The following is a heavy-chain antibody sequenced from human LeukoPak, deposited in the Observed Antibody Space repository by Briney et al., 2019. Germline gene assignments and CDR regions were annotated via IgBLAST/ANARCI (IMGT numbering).Heavy chain of an antibody. V-gene: IGHV3-21*04. Sequence: GGSLRLSCAASGFTLSSYSMNWVRQAPGKGLEWVSYISSSSTHIYYADSVKGRFTISRDNSKNTLYLQMNSLRAEDTAVYYCAKALEVTAIFDYWGQGTLVTVSS. CDR2: ISSSSTHI. CDR3: AKALEVTAIFDY. CDR1: GFTLSSYS. J-gene: IGHJ4*02. D-gene: IGHD2-21*02.